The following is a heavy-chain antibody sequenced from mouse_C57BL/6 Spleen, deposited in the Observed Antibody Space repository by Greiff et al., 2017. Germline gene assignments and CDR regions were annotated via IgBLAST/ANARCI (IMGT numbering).Heavy chain of an antibody. J-gene: IGHJ3*01. D-gene: IGHD2-3*01. CDR1: GYTFTSYW. Sequence: QVQLQQPGAELVKPGASVKLSCKASGYTFTSYWMQWVKQRPGQGLEWIGEIDPSDSYTHYNQKFKGKATLTVDTSSSTAYMQLSSLTSEDSAVYYCARFYDGYSAWFAYWGQGTLVTVSA. V-gene: IGHV1-50*01. CDR3: ARFYDGYSAWFAY. CDR2: IDPSDSYT.